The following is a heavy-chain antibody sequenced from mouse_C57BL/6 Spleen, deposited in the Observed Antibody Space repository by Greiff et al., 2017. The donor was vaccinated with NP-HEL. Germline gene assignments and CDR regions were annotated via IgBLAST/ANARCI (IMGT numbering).Heavy chain of an antibody. V-gene: IGHV3-6*01. CDR2: ISYDGSN. CDR1: GYSITSGYY. J-gene: IGHJ2*01. CDR3: ARDLGNCFDY. Sequence: EVQLQQSGPGLVKPSQSLSLTCSVTGYSITSGYYWNWIRQFPGNKLEWMGYISYDGSNNYNPSLKNRISITRDTSKNQFFLKLNSVTTEDTATYYCARDLGNCFDYWGQGTTLTVSS. D-gene: IGHD4-1*01.